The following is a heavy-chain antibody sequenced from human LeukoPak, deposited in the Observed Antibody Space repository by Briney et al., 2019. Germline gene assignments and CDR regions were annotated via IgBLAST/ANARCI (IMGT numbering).Heavy chain of an antibody. Sequence: GWSLRLSCAASGFTFDDYAMHWVRQAPGKGLEWVSGISWNSGSIGYADPVKGRFTISRDNAKNSLYLQMNSLRAEDTALYYCAKESPRKGSGWSVFDYWGQGTLVTVSS. CDR3: AKESPRKGSGWSVFDY. V-gene: IGHV3-9*01. CDR1: GFTFDDYA. CDR2: ISWNSGSI. D-gene: IGHD6-19*01. J-gene: IGHJ4*02.